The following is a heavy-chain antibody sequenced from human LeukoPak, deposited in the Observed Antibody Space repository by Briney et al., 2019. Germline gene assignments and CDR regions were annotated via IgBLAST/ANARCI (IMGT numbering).Heavy chain of an antibody. D-gene: IGHD3-16*01. V-gene: IGHV3-48*01. CDR2: ISSVSGTI. J-gene: IGHJ4*02. Sequence: GGSLRLSCAASGFTFSSYSMNWVRQAPGKGLEWVSYISSVSGTINYADSVKVRFIISRDNAKNSMFLQMNSLRAEDTAVYYCVRDQGGAVSYWGQGTLVTVSS. CDR1: GFTFSSYS. CDR3: VRDQGGAVSY.